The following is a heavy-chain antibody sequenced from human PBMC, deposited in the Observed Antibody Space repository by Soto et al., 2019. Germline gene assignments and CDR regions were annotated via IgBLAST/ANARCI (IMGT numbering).Heavy chain of an antibody. D-gene: IGHD3-9*01. J-gene: IGHJ4*02. Sequence: ASVKVSCKASGYTFTSYGISWVRQAPGQGLEWMGWISAYNGNTNYAQKLQGRVTMTTDTSTSTAYMELRSLRSDDTAVYYCARDYDILTRYHEIDCWGQGALVTVSS. CDR3: ARDYDILTRYHEIDC. V-gene: IGHV1-18*01. CDR2: ISAYNGNT. CDR1: GYTFTSYG.